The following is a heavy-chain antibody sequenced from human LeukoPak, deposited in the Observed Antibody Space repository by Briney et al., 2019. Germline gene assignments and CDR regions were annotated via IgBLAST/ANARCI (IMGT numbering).Heavy chain of an antibody. CDR2: INHSGST. CDR1: GFTFSSYE. CDR3: ARQDWERAVVD. J-gene: IGHJ4*02. Sequence: TGGSLRLSCAASGFTFSSYEMNWVRQPPGKGLEWIGEINHSGSTNYNPSLKSRVTISVDTSKNQFSLKLSSVTAADTAVYYCARQDWERAVVDWGQGTLVTVSS. D-gene: IGHD2-15*01. V-gene: IGHV4-34*01.